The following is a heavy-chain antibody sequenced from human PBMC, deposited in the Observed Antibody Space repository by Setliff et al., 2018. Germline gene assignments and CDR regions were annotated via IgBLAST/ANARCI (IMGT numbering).Heavy chain of an antibody. V-gene: IGHV1-69*13. Sequence: GASVKVSCKASGGTFSSYAITWVRQAPGQRLEWMGGIIPIFGTAKYAQKFQGRVAITADQSTRTAYMELSSLRSEDTAVYYCAIPSSGNFYFDYWGQGTLVTVSS. CDR2: IIPIFGTA. CDR1: GGTFSSYA. D-gene: IGHD1-26*01. CDR3: AIPSSGNFYFDY. J-gene: IGHJ4*02.